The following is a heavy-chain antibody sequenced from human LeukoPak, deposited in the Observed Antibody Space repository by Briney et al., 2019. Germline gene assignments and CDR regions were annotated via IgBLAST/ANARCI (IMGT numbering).Heavy chain of an antibody. V-gene: IGHV1-18*01. CDR3: AREGGPTGGAQDY. CDR2: ISAYNGNT. J-gene: IGHJ4*02. CDR1: GYTFTSYA. Sequence: ASVKVSCRASGYTFTSYAISWVQQAPGQGLEWMGWISAYNGNTHYAQKVQDRVTMTTDTSTSTAYMELRSLRSDDTAVYYCAREGGPTGGAQDYWGQGTLVTVSS. D-gene: IGHD1-1*01.